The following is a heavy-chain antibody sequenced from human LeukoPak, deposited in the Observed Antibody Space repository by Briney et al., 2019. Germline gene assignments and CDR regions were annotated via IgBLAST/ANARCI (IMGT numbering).Heavy chain of an antibody. CDR3: ARDYGDYVPWFDP. D-gene: IGHD4-17*01. CDR2: IYYSGST. V-gene: IGHV4-59*01. CDR1: GGSFSGYY. J-gene: IGHJ5*02. Sequence: SETLSLTCAVYGGSFSGYYWSWIRQPPGKGLEWIGYIYYSGSTNYNPSLKSRVTISVDTSKNQFSLKLSSVTAADTAVYYCARDYGDYVPWFDPWGQGTLVTVSS.